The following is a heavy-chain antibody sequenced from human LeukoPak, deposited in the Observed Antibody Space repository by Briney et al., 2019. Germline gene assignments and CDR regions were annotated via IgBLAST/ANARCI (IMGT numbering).Heavy chain of an antibody. D-gene: IGHD4-11*01. CDR3: ARDRYYSSSGTFDY. Sequence: GGSLRLSCAASGFTFSSYAMHWVRQAPGKGLEWVAVISYDGSNKYYADSVKGRFTISRDNSKNTLYLQMNSLRAEDTAVNYCARDRYYSSSGTFDYWGQGTLVTVSS. CDR2: ISYDGSNK. CDR1: GFTFSSYA. J-gene: IGHJ4*02. V-gene: IGHV3-30*04.